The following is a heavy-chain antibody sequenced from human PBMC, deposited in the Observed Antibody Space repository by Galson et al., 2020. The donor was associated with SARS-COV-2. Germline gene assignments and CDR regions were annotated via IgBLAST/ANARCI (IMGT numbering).Heavy chain of an antibody. CDR2: IYTSGST. CDR3: AGRYCSGGSCYPRDYYYYGMDV. J-gene: IGHJ6*02. Sequence: ETSETLSLTCTVSGGSISSYYWSWIRQPAGKGLEWIGRIYTSGSTNYNPSLKSRVTMSVDTSKNQFSLKLSSVTAADTAVYYCAGRYCSGGSCYPRDYYYYGMDVWGQGTTVTVSS. D-gene: IGHD2-15*01. CDR1: GGSISSYY. V-gene: IGHV4-4*07.